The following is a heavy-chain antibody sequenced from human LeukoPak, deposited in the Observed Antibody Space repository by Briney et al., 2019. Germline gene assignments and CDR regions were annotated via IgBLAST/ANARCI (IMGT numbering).Heavy chain of an antibody. D-gene: IGHD2-2*02. CDR1: GGTFSRYA. J-gene: IGHJ4*02. CDR2: IIPIFGTA. V-gene: IGHV1-69*13. CDR3: ARGYCSSTSCYSRQAYYFDY. Sequence: ASVKVSCKASGGTFSRYAISWVRQAPGQGLEWMGGIIPIFGTANYAQKFQGRVTITADESTSTAYMELSSLRSEDTAVYYCARGYCSSTSCYSRQAYYFDYWGQGTLVTVSS.